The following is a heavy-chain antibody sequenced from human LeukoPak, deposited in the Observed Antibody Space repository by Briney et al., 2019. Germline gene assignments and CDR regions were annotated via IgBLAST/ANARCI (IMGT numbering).Heavy chain of an antibody. V-gene: IGHV3-23*01. CDR1: GFTLNKYA. J-gene: IGHJ4*02. CDR2: ISGSGGNT. Sequence: GGSLRLSCAASGFTLNKYAMSWVRQAPGKGLEWVSSISGSGGNTDYADSVKGRFTISRDNSKNTLFLQLTNLRPEDTATYYCAKDGCNAVVVVAAFHYWGQGTLVTVSP. D-gene: IGHD2-15*01. CDR3: AKDGCNAVVVVAAFHY.